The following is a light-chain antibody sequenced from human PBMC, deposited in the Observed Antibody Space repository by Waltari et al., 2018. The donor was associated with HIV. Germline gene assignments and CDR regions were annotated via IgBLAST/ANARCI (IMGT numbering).Light chain of an antibody. CDR2: AGS. CDR1: QGISSY. CDR3: QQFRT. J-gene: IGKJ2*01. Sequence: DIQLTQSPSFLSASVGDRVTITCRASQGISSYLAWYQQKPGKAPNLLIYAGSTLQRGVPSRFSGSGFGTEFTLTISSLQPEDFATYYCQQFRTFGQGTMLDIK. V-gene: IGKV1-9*01.